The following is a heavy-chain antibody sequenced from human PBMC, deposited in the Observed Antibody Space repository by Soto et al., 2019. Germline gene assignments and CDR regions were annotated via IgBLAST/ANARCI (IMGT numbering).Heavy chain of an antibody. J-gene: IGHJ3*01. Sequence: QVQLVQSGAEVRKPGASVKVSCKAAGYSFTSYGITWVRQAPGQGLEWMGGTYKSNTNYAQTVQGRVTMTTDTSTSTAYMELRSLTSDDTAVYYCARGPTVGDFWGQGTLVTVSS. CDR1: GYSFTSYG. D-gene: IGHD3-16*01. CDR3: ARGPTVGDF. CDR2: TYKSNT. V-gene: IGHV1-18*01.